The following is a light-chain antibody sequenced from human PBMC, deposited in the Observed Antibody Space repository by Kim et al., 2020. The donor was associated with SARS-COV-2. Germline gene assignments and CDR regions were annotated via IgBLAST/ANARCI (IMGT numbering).Light chain of an antibody. CDR1: QSVSSY. CDR3: QQRSNWPPT. J-gene: IGKJ5*01. CDR2: DAS. Sequence: EIVLTQSLATLSLSPGERATLSCRASQSVSSYLAWYQQKPGQAPRLLIYDASNRATGIPARFSGSGSGTDFTLTISSLEPEDFAVYSCQQRSNWPPTFGQGTRLEIK. V-gene: IGKV3-11*01.